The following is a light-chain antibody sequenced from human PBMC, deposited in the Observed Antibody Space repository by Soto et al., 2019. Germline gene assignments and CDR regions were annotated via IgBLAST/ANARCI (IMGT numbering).Light chain of an antibody. CDR2: GAS. CDR1: QSVSSSY. J-gene: IGKJ4*01. CDR3: QQYNNWPPNT. V-gene: IGKV3-20*01. Sequence: EIVLTQSPATLSLSPGERATLSCRASQSVSSSYLAWYQQKPGQAPRLLIYGASSRATGIPDRFSGSGSGTDFTLTISRLEPEDFAVYYCQQYNNWPPNTFGGGTKVDTK.